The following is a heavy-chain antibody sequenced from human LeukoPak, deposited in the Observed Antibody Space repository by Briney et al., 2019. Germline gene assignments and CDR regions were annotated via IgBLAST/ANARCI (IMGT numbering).Heavy chain of an antibody. V-gene: IGHV2-70*11. D-gene: IGHD1-26*01. Sequence: SGPTLVNPTQTLTLTCTFSGFSLSTRGMCVSRILQPPGKALEWLARLDCHDNKYYSTSLKTRLTISKDTSKNQVVRTMTNMEPVDTATYYCARMSVGATRVDYWGQGTLVTVSS. J-gene: IGHJ4*02. CDR3: ARMSVGATRVDY. CDR1: GFSLSTRGMC. CDR2: LDCHDNK.